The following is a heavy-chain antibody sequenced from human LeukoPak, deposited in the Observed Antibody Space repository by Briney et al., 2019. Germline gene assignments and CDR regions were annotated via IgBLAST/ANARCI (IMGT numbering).Heavy chain of an antibody. Sequence: GGSLRLSCAASGFTLSDYDMHWVRRGTGKGLEWVSAIGAAGDKYYQGSVKGRFTISRDEAENFLYLQMNSLRVEDTAVSYCTRDRHGMAVWGQGTTVTVSS. CDR2: IGAAGDK. CDR3: TRDRHGMAV. CDR1: GFTLSDYD. J-gene: IGHJ6*02. V-gene: IGHV3-13*01.